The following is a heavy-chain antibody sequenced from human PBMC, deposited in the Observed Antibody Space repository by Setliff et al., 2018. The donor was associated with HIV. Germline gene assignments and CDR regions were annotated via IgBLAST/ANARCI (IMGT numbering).Heavy chain of an antibody. J-gene: IGHJ6*02. D-gene: IGHD3-16*01. Sequence: GGSLRLSCAASGFTVSSNSMSWVRQAPGKGLEWVSVIYSVGITYYTDSVKGRFTISRDNSKNTLYLQMNSLRAEDTAVYYCAREIRTVYTGGHYFYGIDVWGQG. CDR2: IYSVGIT. V-gene: IGHV3-53*01. CDR3: AREIRTVYTGGHYFYGIDV. CDR1: GFTVSSNS.